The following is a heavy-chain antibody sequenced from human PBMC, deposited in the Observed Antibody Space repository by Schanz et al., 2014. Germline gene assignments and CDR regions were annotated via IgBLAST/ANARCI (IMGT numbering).Heavy chain of an antibody. CDR2: IIPVLNIA. CDR1: GGTFSSYT. CDR3: AKVAEEGPHINNWGGDYFDF. D-gene: IGHD3-16*01. V-gene: IGHV1-69*02. Sequence: QVQLVQSGAEVKKPGPSVKVSCKLSGGTFSSYTISWMRQAPGQGLEWMGKIIPVLNIATYAQRFQGRVTMTADTSTSTAYMDLRSLTSEDTAVYYCAKVAEEGPHINNWGGDYFDFWGQGTLVTVSS. J-gene: IGHJ4*02.